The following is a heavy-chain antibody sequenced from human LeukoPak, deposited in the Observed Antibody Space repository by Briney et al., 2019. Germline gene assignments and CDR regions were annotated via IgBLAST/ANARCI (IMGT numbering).Heavy chain of an antibody. CDR1: GGSFSGYY. J-gene: IGHJ5*02. CDR2: INHSGST. V-gene: IGHV4-34*01. CDR3: ASGYSSRGGVDLLDP. D-gene: IGHD6-13*01. Sequence: SETLSLTCAVYGGSFSGYYWSWIRQPPGKGLEWIGEINHSGSTNYNPSLKSRVTISVDTSKNQFSLKLSSVTAADTAVYYCASGYSSRGGVDLLDPWGQGTLVTVSS.